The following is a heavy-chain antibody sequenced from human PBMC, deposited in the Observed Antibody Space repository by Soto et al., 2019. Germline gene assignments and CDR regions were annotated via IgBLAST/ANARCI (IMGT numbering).Heavy chain of an antibody. D-gene: IGHD6-13*01. V-gene: IGHV3-21*01. CDR3: ARVRWQQLAALDY. Sequence: EVQLVESGGGLVKPGGSLRLSCAASGFTFSSYSMNWVRQAPGKGLEWVSSISSSSSYIYYADSVKGRFTISRDNAKNSLYLQTNSLRAEDTAVYYCARVRWQQLAALDYWGQGTLVTVSS. J-gene: IGHJ4*02. CDR2: ISSSSSYI. CDR1: GFTFSSYS.